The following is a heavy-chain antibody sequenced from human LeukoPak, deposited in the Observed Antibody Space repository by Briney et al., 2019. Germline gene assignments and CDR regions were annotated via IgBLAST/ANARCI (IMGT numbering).Heavy chain of an antibody. V-gene: IGHV1-24*01. CDR1: GYTLTELS. J-gene: IGHJ5*02. CDR2: FDPEDGET. CDR3: ATQLDRGLYYYGSGSYYS. D-gene: IGHD3-10*01. Sequence: ASVKVSCKVSGYTLTELSMHWVRQAPGKGLEWMGGFDPEDGETIYAQKFQGRVTMTEDTSPDTAYMELSSLRSEDTAVYYCATQLDRGLYYYGSGSYYSWGQGTLVTVSS.